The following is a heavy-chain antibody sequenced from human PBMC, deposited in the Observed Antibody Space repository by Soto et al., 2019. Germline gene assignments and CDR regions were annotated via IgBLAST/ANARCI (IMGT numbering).Heavy chain of an antibody. J-gene: IGHJ3*02. D-gene: IGHD2-8*01. Sequence: QVQLVQSGAEVKKPGASVKVSCKASGYTFTSYAMHWVRQAPGQRLEWMGWINAGNGNTKYSQKFQGRVTITRDTSASTAYMERSSLRSEDTAVYYCARDIPSIVLMVYARGAFDIWGQGTMVTVSS. CDR1: GYTFTSYA. CDR2: INAGNGNT. V-gene: IGHV1-3*01. CDR3: ARDIPSIVLMVYARGAFDI.